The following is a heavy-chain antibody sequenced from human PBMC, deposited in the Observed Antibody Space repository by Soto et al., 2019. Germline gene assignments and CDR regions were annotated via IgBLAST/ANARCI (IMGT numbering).Heavy chain of an antibody. CDR2: ISHDGNNK. J-gene: IGHJ4*02. CDR1: GFTFSSYG. Sequence: QVQLVESGGGVVQPGRSLRLSCAASGFTFSSYGMHWVRQAPGKGLEWVAVISHDGNNKYYATSVKGRFTISRDNSKNTLYLQMHRLRAEDTALYYCAKVEGLHYEFWSGPDYWGQGTLVSVSS. D-gene: IGHD3-3*01. V-gene: IGHV3-30*18. CDR3: AKVEGLHYEFWSGPDY.